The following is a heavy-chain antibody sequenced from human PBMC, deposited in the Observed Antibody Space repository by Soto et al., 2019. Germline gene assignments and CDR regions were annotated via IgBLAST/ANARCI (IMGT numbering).Heavy chain of an antibody. J-gene: IGHJ4*02. V-gene: IGHV4-59*02. Sequence: ETLSLTRKVSGVSVTHHYGTRIWQPPGKGLEWIGNIHYSETSNYNPSLKSRVIMSVDTSDNQSSLKLTSVTTADTAVYYCAGGGPGHPFDDWGQGTLVTVSS. D-gene: IGHD7-27*01. CDR2: IHYSETS. CDR3: AGGGPGHPFDD. CDR1: GVSVTHHY.